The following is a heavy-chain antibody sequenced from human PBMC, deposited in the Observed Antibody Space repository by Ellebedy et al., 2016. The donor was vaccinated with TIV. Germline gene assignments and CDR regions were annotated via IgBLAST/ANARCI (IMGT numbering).Heavy chain of an antibody. CDR3: ARGRGFWDAYYYIMDV. V-gene: IGHV2-70*01. Sequence: SGPTLVXPTQTLTLTCTFSGFSLSPSGMCVSWIRQPPGKALEWLALIDRHDDKYYTTSLKTRLTISKDTSKNQVVLTMTSMDPVDTATYYCARGRGFWDAYYYIMDVWGQGTTVTVSS. D-gene: IGHD3-10*01. CDR2: IDRHDDK. CDR1: GFSLSPSGMC. J-gene: IGHJ6*02.